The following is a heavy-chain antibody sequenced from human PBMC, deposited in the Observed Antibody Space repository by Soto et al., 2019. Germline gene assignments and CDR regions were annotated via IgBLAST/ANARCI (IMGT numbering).Heavy chain of an antibody. CDR3: AGGGGVGVAGSAAFDM. V-gene: IGHV1-2*02. CDR1: GYPVTAYY. D-gene: IGHD3-3*01. J-gene: IGHJ3*02. CDR2: INPATGAA. Sequence: QLHLVQSGAVVKKPGASVTVSCSASGYPVTAYYMHWVRQAPGRGLEWMGGINPATGAAKYTQTFQGRVTRTRDTSTSTVFMELSGLTSEDTAVFSWAGGGGVGVAGSAAFDMWGQGTLVTVSS.